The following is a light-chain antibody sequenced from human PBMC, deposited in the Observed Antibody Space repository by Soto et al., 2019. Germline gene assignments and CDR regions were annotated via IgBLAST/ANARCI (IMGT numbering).Light chain of an antibody. Sequence: QSVLTQPPSVSGAPGQRVTISCTGSSYNIGAGYDVHWYQQRPGTAPKLLIFGNINRPSGFPDRFSGSKSGTSASLAITGLQAEDEGDYYCQSYDSTLSARYVFVNGTKVTVL. J-gene: IGLJ1*01. CDR2: GNI. CDR3: QSYDSTLSARYV. CDR1: SYNIGAGYD. V-gene: IGLV1-40*01.